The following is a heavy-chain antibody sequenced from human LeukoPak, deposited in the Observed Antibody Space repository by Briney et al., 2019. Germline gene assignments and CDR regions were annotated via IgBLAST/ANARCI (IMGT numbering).Heavy chain of an antibody. CDR1: GGSFSGYY. Sequence: SETLSLTCAVYGGSFSGYYWSWIRRPPGKGLEWIGEINHSGSTNYNPSLKSRVTISVDTSKNQFSLKLSSVTAADTAVYYCASTIFGVVQIDYWGQGTLVTVSS. V-gene: IGHV4-34*01. CDR3: ASTIFGVVQIDY. J-gene: IGHJ4*02. D-gene: IGHD3-3*01. CDR2: INHSGST.